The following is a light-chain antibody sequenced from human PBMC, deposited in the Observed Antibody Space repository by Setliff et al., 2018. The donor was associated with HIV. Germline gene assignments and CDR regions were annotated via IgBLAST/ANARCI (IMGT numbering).Light chain of an antibody. CDR3: TSYAGSNTYV. CDR1: GSDVGGYNY. J-gene: IGLJ1*01. CDR2: EVS. Sequence: QSVLTQPPSASGSPGQSVTISRTGTGSDVGGYNYVSWYQQHPGKAPKLMIFEVSKRPSGVPDRFSGSKSGNTASLTVSGLQAEDEADYYCTSYAGSNTYVLGTGTKVTVL. V-gene: IGLV2-8*01.